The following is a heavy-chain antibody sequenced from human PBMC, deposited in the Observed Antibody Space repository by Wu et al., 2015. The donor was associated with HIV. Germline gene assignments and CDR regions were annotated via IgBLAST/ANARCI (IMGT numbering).Heavy chain of an antibody. V-gene: IGHV1-8*01. CDR2: MNPNSGNT. CDR1: GYTFTSYD. J-gene: IGHJ6*02. Sequence: QVQLVQSGAEVKKPGASVKVSCKASGYTFTSYDINWVRQATGQGLEWMGWMNPNSGNTGYAQKFQGRVTMTRNTSISTAYMELSSLRSEDTAVYYCARARGYCSGGSCYYYGMDVVGPRDHGHRLL. CDR3: ARARGYCSGGSCYYYGMDV. D-gene: IGHD2-15*01.